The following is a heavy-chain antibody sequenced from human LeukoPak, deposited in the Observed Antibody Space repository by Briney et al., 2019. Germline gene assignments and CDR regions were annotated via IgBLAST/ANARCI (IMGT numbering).Heavy chain of an antibody. D-gene: IGHD3-10*01. CDR1: GFTFSNYW. J-gene: IGHJ4*02. Sequence: GGSLRLSCAASGFTFSNYWMGWVRQAPGKGLEWVARVKSKSAGETTDYAAPVKGRFTISRDDSKNTLYLQMNSLKTEDTAVYYCTLIQGWGSGSYYRDFWGQGTLVTVSS. CDR3: TLIQGWGSGSYYRDF. V-gene: IGHV3-15*01. CDR2: VKSKSAGETT.